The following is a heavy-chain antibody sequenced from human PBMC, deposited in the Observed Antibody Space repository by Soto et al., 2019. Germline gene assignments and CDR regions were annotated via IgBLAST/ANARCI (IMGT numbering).Heavy chain of an antibody. D-gene: IGHD2-21*02. CDR1: GFTFSSYW. V-gene: IGHV3-74*01. CDR3: ARVRNGDWYFDY. Sequence: EVQLVESGGGLVQPGGSLRLSCAASGFTFSSYWMHWVRQVPGKGLVWVSRIKIDGSITSYADSVRGRFTISRDNAKNNLYLQMNSLRAEDTAVYYCARVRNGDWYFDYWGQGTLVTVSS. CDR2: IKIDGSIT. J-gene: IGHJ4*02.